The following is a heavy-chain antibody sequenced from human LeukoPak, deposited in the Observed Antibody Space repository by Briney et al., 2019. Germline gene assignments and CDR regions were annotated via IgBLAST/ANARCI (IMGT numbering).Heavy chain of an antibody. CDR2: ISSSSGAI. V-gene: IGHV3-48*01. CDR1: GFTFSSYS. Sequence: GGSLRLSCAASGFTFSSYSMNWVRQAPGKGLEWVSYISSSSGAIYYADSVKGRFTISRDNAKNSLYLQMNSLRAEDTAVYYCARENYDSSGYPAGYFDYWGQGTLVTVSS. J-gene: IGHJ4*02. CDR3: ARENYDSSGYPAGYFDY. D-gene: IGHD3-22*01.